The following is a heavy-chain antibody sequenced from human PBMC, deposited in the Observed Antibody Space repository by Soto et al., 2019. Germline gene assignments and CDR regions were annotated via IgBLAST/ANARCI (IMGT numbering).Heavy chain of an antibody. V-gene: IGHV5-51*01. J-gene: IGHJ6*02. CDR2: IYPGDSDT. Sequence: GEAVTISCKGSGYTFTNYWIGWVRQMPGKGLEWMGIIYPGDSDTKYNPSFQGQVTISADKSITTTYLRWTSLKASDTAIYYCAASIFYYGMDVWGQGTTVTVSS. CDR1: GYTFTNYW. CDR3: AASIFYYGMDV.